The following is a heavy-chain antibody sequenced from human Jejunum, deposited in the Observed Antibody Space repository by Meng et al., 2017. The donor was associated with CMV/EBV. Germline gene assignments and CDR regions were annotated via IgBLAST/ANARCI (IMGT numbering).Heavy chain of an antibody. CDR3: ARDNDGSSHYSQFDY. J-gene: IGHJ4*02. CDR2: LWYDGSRK. D-gene: IGHD3-22*01. CDR1: GFPRNGYG. V-gene: IGHV3-33*01. Sequence: SGFPRNGYGIRWVRPFPGKGLEWVAVLWYDGSRKYFADSVQGRFSISRDDSKNTVYLQMNSLRAEDTAVYYCARDNDGSSHYSQFDYWGQGTLVTVSS.